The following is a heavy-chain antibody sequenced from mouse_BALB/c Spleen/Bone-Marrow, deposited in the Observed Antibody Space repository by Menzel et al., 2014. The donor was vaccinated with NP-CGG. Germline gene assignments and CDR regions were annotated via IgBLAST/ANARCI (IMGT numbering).Heavy chain of an antibody. V-gene: IGHV10-1*02. Sequence: EVQLAESGGGLVQPVGSLKLSCVASGFTFNTYAMNWVRQAPGKGLEWVARIKTKSNDYGTFYADSVKDRFTISRDDSQNMLYLQMNNLKTEDTAMYYCVRAPAYYFDYWGQGTTLTVSS. J-gene: IGHJ2*01. CDR2: IKTKSNDYGT. CDR1: GFTFNTYA. CDR3: VRAPAYYFDY.